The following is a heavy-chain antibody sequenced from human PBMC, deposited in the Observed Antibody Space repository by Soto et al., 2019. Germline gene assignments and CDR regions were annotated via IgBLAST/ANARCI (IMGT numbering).Heavy chain of an antibody. V-gene: IGHV3-30*18. CDR2: ISYDGSNK. CDR1: GFTFSSYG. CDR3: AKGREFDILTGYPLNYYHGMDV. Sequence: GGSLRLSCAASGFTFSSYGMHWVRQAPGKGLEWVAVISYDGSNKYYADSVKGRFTISRDNTLYLQMNSLRAEDTAVYYCAKGREFDILTGYPLNYYHGMDVWGQGTTVTVSS. D-gene: IGHD3-9*01. J-gene: IGHJ6*02.